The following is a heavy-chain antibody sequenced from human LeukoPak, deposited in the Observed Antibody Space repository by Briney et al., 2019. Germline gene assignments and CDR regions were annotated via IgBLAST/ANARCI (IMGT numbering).Heavy chain of an antibody. J-gene: IGHJ4*02. CDR3: ARDLGYSSSWYVYDY. Sequence: SETLSLTCTVSGGSIGSGAYYWSWIRQPPGKGLEWIGYIYHSGSTYYNPSLKSRVTISVDRSKNQFSLKLSSVTAADTAVYYCARDLGYSSSWYVYDYWGQGTLVTVSS. CDR1: GGSIGSGAYY. D-gene: IGHD6-13*01. CDR2: IYHSGST. V-gene: IGHV4-30-2*01.